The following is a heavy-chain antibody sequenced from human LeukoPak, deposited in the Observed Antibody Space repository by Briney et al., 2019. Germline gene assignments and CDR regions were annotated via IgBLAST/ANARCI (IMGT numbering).Heavy chain of an antibody. CDR2: IYYTGST. D-gene: IGHD6-19*01. V-gene: IGHV4-59*01. Sequence: SETLSLTCTVSGGSISSYYWSWIRQPPGKGLEWIGYIYYTGSTNYNPSLKSRVTISVDTSNNQFSPKLSSVTAADTAVYFCARGGGYSSGPAYWGQGTLVTVSS. CDR1: GGSISSYY. J-gene: IGHJ4*02. CDR3: ARGGGYSSGPAY.